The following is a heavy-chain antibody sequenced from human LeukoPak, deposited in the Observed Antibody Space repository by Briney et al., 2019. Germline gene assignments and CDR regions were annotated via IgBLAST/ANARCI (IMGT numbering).Heavy chain of an antibody. CDR2: ISETDKAT. CDR1: GFSLSKNA. V-gene: IGHV3-23*01. J-gene: IGHJ4*02. D-gene: IGHD2-2*01. CDR3: AGAIVVVPAASLDY. Sequence: PGGSLRLSCAASGFSLSKNAMSWVRQAPGKGLEWVSTISETDKATYYADSVKGRFTISRDNSKNTLYLQMNSLRAEDTAVYYCAGAIVVVPAASLDYWGQGTLVTVSS.